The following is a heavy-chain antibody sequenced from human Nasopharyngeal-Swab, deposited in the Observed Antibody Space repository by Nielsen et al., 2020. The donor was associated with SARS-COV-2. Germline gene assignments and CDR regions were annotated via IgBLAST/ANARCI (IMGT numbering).Heavy chain of an antibody. J-gene: IGHJ4*02. CDR3: ARHVSSSWYAAVAGIRAFDY. Sequence: WIRPPPGKGLEWIGSIYYSGSTYYNPPLKSRVTISVDTSKNRFSLKLSSVTAADTAVYYCARHVSSSWYAAVAGIRAFDYWGQGTLVTVSS. D-gene: IGHD6-13*01. V-gene: IGHV4-39*01. CDR2: IYYSGST.